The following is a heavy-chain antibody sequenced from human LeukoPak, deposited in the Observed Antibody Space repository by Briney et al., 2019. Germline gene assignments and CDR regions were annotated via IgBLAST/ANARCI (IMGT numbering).Heavy chain of an antibody. Sequence: GGSLRLSCAASGFTFDDYAMHWVRQAPGKGLEWVSGISWNSGSIGYADSVKGRFTISRDNAKNSLYLQMNSLRAEDMALYYCAKGIAVAASGGFDYWGQGTLATVSS. CDR2: ISWNSGSI. V-gene: IGHV3-9*03. CDR3: AKGIAVAASGGFDY. J-gene: IGHJ4*02. CDR1: GFTFDDYA. D-gene: IGHD6-19*01.